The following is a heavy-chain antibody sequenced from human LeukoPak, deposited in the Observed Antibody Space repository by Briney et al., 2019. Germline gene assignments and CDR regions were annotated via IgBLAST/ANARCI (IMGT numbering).Heavy chain of an antibody. D-gene: IGHD1-26*01. Sequence: PSETLSLTCTVSGGSISSSSYYWGWLRQPPGKGLEWIGSIYYSGSTYYNPSLKSRVTISVDTSKNQFSLKLTSVTAADTAVYYCARRYAGATFDYWGQETLVTVSS. V-gene: IGHV4-39*07. CDR3: ARRYAGATFDY. J-gene: IGHJ4*02. CDR1: GGSISSSSYY. CDR2: IYYSGST.